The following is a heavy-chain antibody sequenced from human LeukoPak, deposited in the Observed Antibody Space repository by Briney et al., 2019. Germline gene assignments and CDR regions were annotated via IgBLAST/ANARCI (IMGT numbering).Heavy chain of an antibody. CDR3: ARDFYDFWSGYSHDAFDI. CDR1: GYTFTGYY. D-gene: IGHD3-3*01. J-gene: IGHJ3*02. CDR2: MNPNSGGT. V-gene: IGHV1-2*06. Sequence: ASVKVSCKASGYTFTGYYMHWVRRAPGQGLEWMGRMNPNSGGTNYAQKFQGRVTMTRDTSISTAYMELSRLRSDDTAVYYCARDFYDFWSGYSHDAFDIWGQGTMVTVSS.